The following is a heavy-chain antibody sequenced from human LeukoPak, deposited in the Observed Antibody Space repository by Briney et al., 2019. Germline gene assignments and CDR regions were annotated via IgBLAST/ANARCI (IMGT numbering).Heavy chain of an antibody. CDR1: GGSFSGYY. CDR2: INHSGST. CDR3: ARSRYCSSTSCYALDY. J-gene: IGHJ4*02. V-gene: IGHV4-34*01. Sequence: SETLSLTCAVYGGSFSGYYCSWIRQPPGKGLEWIGEINHSGSTNYNPSLKSRVTISVDTSKNQFSLKLSSVIAADTAVYYCARSRYCSSTSCYALDYWGQGTLVTVSS. D-gene: IGHD2-2*01.